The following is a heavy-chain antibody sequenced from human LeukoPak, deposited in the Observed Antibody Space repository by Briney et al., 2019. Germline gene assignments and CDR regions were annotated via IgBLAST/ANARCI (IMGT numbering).Heavy chain of an antibody. Sequence: NTSQTLSLACTVSGGSISSGSYYWTWIRQPPGKGLEWIGEINRRGGTNYNPSLKSRLTISIDTSKNQFSLILNSLTAADTAVYFCARGGATLVRRVWTNVFYSYYMDVWGKGTTVTVSS. CDR1: GGSISSGSYY. J-gene: IGHJ6*03. V-gene: IGHV4-61*09. CDR2: INRRGGT. D-gene: IGHD4/OR15-4a*01. CDR3: ARGGATLVRRVWTNVFYSYYMDV.